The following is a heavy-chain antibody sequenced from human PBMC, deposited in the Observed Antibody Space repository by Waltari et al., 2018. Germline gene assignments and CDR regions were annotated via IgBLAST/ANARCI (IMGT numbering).Heavy chain of an antibody. V-gene: IGHV4-59*08. CDR2: IHYTGTT. CDR3: ARHPPVPVIREGFDY. Sequence: QVQLQESGPGLVKPSETLSLTCTVSGGSINYYYWSWIRQPPGKGLEYIGYIHYTGTTLYDPSRRSRVTISVDTSKNQFSLILNFVTAADTAVYYCARHPPVPVIREGFDYWGRGTLVTVSP. J-gene: IGHJ4*02. CDR1: GGSINYYY. D-gene: IGHD2-21*01.